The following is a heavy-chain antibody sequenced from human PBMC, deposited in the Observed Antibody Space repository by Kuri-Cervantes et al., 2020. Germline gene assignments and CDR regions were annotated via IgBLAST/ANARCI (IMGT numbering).Heavy chain of an antibody. CDR2: MNPNSGNT. D-gene: IGHD3-9*01. J-gene: IGHJ3*02. Sequence: ASVKVSCKASGYTFTSYDINWVRQATGQGLEWMGWMNPNSGNTGYAQKFQGRVTMTRNTSISTAYMELSSLRSEDTAVYYCARRGDYYDILTGFSDAFDIWGQGTMVTDSS. CDR3: ARRGDYYDILTGFSDAFDI. V-gene: IGHV1-8*01. CDR1: GYTFTSYD.